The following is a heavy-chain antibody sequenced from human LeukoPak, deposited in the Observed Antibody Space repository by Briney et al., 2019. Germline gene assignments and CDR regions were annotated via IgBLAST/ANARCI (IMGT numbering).Heavy chain of an antibody. CDR3: ARDSTMVWDRPLDY. D-gene: IGHD3-10*01. CDR1: GFTFSDYY. J-gene: IGHJ4*02. Sequence: PGGSLRLSCAASGFTFSDYYMSWIRQAPGKGLEWVSYISSSGSTIYYADSVKGRFTISRDNAKNSLYLQMNSLRAEDTAVYYCARDSTMVWDRPLDYWGQGTLVTVSS. CDR2: ISSSGSTI. V-gene: IGHV3-11*01.